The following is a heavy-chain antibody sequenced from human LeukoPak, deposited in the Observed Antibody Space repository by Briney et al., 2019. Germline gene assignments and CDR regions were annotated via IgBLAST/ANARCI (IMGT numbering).Heavy chain of an antibody. V-gene: IGHV4-34*01. D-gene: IGHD6-6*01. Sequence: PSETLSLTCAVYGGSFSGYYWLWIRQPPGKGLEWIGEINHSGSNNYNTSLKSRVTISVDTSKNQFSLKLSSVTAADTAVYYCARGLSIAARPYYYYYGMDVWGQGTTVTVSS. CDR1: GGSFSGYY. CDR3: ARGLSIAARPYYYYYGMDV. J-gene: IGHJ6*02. CDR2: INHSGSN.